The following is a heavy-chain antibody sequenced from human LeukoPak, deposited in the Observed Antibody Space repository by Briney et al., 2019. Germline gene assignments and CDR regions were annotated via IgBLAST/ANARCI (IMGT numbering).Heavy chain of an antibody. CDR2: TYYSGST. V-gene: IGHV4-59*01. CDR1: GGSISSYY. J-gene: IGHJ4*02. Sequence: SETLSLTCTVSGGSISSYYWSWIRQPPGKGLEWIGYTYYSGSTNYNPSLKSRVTISVDTSKNQFSLKLSSVTAADTAVYYCAREAAVAELDYWGQGTLVTVSS. D-gene: IGHD6-19*01. CDR3: AREAAVAELDY.